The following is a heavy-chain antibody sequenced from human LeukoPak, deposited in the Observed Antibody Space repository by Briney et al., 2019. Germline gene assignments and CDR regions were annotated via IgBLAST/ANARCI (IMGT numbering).Heavy chain of an antibody. J-gene: IGHJ4*02. D-gene: IGHD2-21*01. V-gene: IGHV3-23*01. CDR3: ASFPRGDLALVILDY. CDR2: ISATGDST. CDR1: EXTFRSYA. Sequence: PGRCLRLSCAASEXTFRSYAVTWVRQAPGKGLEWVSGISATGDSTNYADSVKGRFTIPGDSSKNTLYLQLNSLRPEDAAVYYCASFPRGDLALVILDYWGQGTLVTVSS.